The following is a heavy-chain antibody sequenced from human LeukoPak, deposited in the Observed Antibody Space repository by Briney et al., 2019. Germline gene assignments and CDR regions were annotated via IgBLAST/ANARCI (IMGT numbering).Heavy chain of an antibody. CDR3: ALIAYCSSTSCFDY. CDR1: GYTFTGYY. V-gene: IGHV1-2*02. CDR2: TNPNSGGT. Sequence: ASVKVSCKASGYTFTGYYMHWVRQAPGQGLEWMGWTNPNSGGTNYAQKFQGRVTMTRDTSISTAYMELSRLRSDDTAVYYCALIAYCSSTSCFDYWGQGTLVTVSS. J-gene: IGHJ4*02. D-gene: IGHD2-2*01.